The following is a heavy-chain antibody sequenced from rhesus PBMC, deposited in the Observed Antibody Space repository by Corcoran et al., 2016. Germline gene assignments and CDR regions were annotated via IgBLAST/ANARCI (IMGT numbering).Heavy chain of an antibody. Sequence: EVQLVESGGGLVQPGGSLRLSCAASGFTFSSYGMSWVRQAPGQGLEWVSYISNGGGSTYYADSVKGRFTISRDNSKNTLSLQMNSLRAEDTAVYYCAKIVGATFFDYWGQGVLVTVSS. CDR3: AKIVGATFFDY. V-gene: IGHV3S5*01. D-gene: IGHD1-44*02. CDR1: GFTFSSYG. J-gene: IGHJ4*01. CDR2: ISNGGGST.